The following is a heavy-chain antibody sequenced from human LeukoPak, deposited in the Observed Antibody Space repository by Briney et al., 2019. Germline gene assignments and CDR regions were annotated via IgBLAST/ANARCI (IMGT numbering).Heavy chain of an antibody. Sequence: ASVKVSCKASGYTFTGYYVHWVRQAPGQGLEWIGSISPYNGGTKFAQNFQCRVSMTSDASISTASMELRSLTSDDTAVYYCARGKVGVDWCFDIWGRGTLVSVSS. J-gene: IGHJ2*01. CDR1: GYTFTGYY. D-gene: IGHD1-26*01. CDR2: ISPYNGGT. V-gene: IGHV1-2*02. CDR3: ARGKVGVDWCFDI.